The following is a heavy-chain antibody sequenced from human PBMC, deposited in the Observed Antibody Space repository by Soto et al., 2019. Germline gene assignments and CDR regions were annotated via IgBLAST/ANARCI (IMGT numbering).Heavy chain of an antibody. CDR1: GGSISSYY. CDR3: ARYLGPTVVTPYWYFDL. Sequence: SETLSLTCTVSGGSISSYYWSWIRQPPGKGLEWIGYIYYSGSTNYNPSLKSRVTISVDTSKNQFSLKLSSVTAADTAVYYCARYLGPTVVTPYWYFDLWGRGTLVTSPQ. D-gene: IGHD4-17*01. V-gene: IGHV4-59*01. J-gene: IGHJ2*01. CDR2: IYYSGST.